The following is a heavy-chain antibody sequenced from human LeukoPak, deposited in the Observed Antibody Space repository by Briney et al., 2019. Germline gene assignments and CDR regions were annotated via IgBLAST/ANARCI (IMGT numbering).Heavy chain of an antibody. CDR3: TRLSYYYGSGSYSTRYRSPID. J-gene: IGHJ4*02. CDR2: IRSKANSYAT. CDR1: GFTFSGSV. D-gene: IGHD3-10*01. V-gene: IGHV3-73*01. Sequence: QTGGSLRLSCAASGFTFSGSVMHWVRQASGKGLEWVGRIRSKANSYATAYAASVKGRFTISRDDSKNTAYLQMNSLKTEDTAVYYCTRLSYYYGSGSYSTRYRSPIDWGQGTLVTVSS.